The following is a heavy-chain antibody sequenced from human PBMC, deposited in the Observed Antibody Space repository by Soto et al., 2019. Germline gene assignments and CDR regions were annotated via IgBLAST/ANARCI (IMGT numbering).Heavy chain of an antibody. CDR3: AREMPGYCSDSACLPGY. J-gene: IGHJ4*01. Sequence: GASVKVSCKASGYTFTDFGLIWVRQAPGQGPEGMGWVSAYTGNTNYAQKLQGRVTMTRVRSTSTAYLVLMSLSFDDTAMYYCAREMPGYCSDSACLPGYWG. CDR2: VSAYTGNT. V-gene: IGHV1-18*01. CDR1: GYTFTDFG. D-gene: IGHD2-15*01.